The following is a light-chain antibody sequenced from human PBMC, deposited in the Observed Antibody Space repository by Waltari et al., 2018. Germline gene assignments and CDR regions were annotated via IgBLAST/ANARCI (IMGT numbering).Light chain of an antibody. J-gene: IGKJ2*01. CDR2: AAS. CDR3: QHSYSPPYT. CDR1: QSIDRD. Sequence: DIQMPQSPSSLSASVGDRVTITCRARQSIDRDVNWYQHKPPNAPKLRIYAASRLQSGVPSRFSGSGSGTDFTLTITSLQPDDFATYYCQHSYSPPYTFGQGTRLEIK. V-gene: IGKV1-39*01.